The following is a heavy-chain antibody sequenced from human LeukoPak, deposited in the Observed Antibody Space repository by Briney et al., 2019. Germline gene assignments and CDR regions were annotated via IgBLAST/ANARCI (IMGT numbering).Heavy chain of an antibody. CDR3: ARGRSITIFGVVIQGGRINY. CDR2: INHSGST. Sequence: SETLSLTCAVYGGSFSGYYWSWIRQPPGKGLEWIGEINHSGSTNYNPSLKSRVTISVDTSKNQFSLKLSSVTAADTAVYYCARGRSITIFGVVIQGGRINYWGQGTLATVSS. CDR1: GGSFSGYY. V-gene: IGHV4-34*01. J-gene: IGHJ4*02. D-gene: IGHD3-3*01.